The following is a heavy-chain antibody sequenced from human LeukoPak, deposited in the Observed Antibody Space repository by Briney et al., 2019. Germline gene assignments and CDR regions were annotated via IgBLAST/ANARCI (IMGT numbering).Heavy chain of an antibody. CDR3: SRITGTYYYMDV. V-gene: IGHV4-59*08. CDR2: IYYSGST. J-gene: IGHJ6*03. CDR1: GGSISSYY. D-gene: IGHD1-20*01. Sequence: KPSETLSLTCTVSGGSISSYYWSWIRQPPGKGLEWIGYIYYSGSTNYNPSLKSRVTISVDTSKNQFSLKLSSVTAADTAVYYCSRITGTYYYMDVWGKGTTVTVSS.